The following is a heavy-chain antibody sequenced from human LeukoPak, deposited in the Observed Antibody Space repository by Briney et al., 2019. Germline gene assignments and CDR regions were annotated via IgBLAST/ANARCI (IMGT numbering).Heavy chain of an antibody. J-gene: IGHJ6*04. CDR3: AKGVGSSWLSTLSQVAMDV. CDR2: ISSSGSTI. V-gene: IGHV3-48*01. Sequence: GGSLRLSCAASGVTFSSYSMNWVRQAPGKGLEWVSYISSSGSTIYYADSVKGRCTISRDNYMNTLYLQMNSLRTEDTAVYYCAKGVGSSWLSTLSQVAMDVWGKGTTVTVSS. D-gene: IGHD3-9*01. CDR1: GVTFSSYS.